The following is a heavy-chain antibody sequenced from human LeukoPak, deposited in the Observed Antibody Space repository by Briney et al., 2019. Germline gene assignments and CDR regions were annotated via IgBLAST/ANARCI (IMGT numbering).Heavy chain of an antibody. D-gene: IGHD3-16*01. CDR1: GFTFSTYW. CDR3: ARDFGYEGNWFAP. J-gene: IGHJ5*02. CDR2: IKNDGSST. Sequence: PGGSLRLSCAASGFTFSTYWLHWVRQAPGKGLVWVSRIKNDGSSTTYADSVKGRFTISRDNAKNTLYLQMNSLRAEDTAVYYCARDFGYEGNWFAPWGQGTLVTVSS. V-gene: IGHV3-74*01.